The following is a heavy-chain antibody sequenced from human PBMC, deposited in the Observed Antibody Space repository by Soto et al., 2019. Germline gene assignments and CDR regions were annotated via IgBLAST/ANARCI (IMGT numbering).Heavy chain of an antibody. CDR3: ARGVVVLTNYYFDQ. Sequence: QVQLVQSGAEVRKPGSSVKVSCKASGGTFNKYAISWVRQAPGQGPEWMGGILPIYSTRNYANYAHKFQGRVTITVDTSTSTAYMELSGLKSDDTAIYYCARGVVVLTNYYFDQWGQGTLVTVSS. V-gene: IGHV1-69*06. J-gene: IGHJ4*02. CDR1: GGTFNKYA. D-gene: IGHD2-2*01. CDR2: ILPIYSTRNYA.